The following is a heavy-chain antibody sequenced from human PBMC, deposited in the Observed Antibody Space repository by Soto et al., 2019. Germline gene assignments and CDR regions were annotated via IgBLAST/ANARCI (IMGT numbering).Heavy chain of an antibody. D-gene: IGHD3-10*01. CDR1: GGSFSGYY. CDR3: AREAGRKAITMVRGVKNWFDP. Sequence: SETLSLTCAVYGGSFSGYYWSWIRQPPGKGLEWIGEINHSGSTNYNPSLKSRVTISVDTSKNQFSLKLSSVTAADTAVYYCAREAGRKAITMVRGVKNWFDPWGQGTLVTVSS. J-gene: IGHJ5*02. V-gene: IGHV4-34*01. CDR2: INHSGST.